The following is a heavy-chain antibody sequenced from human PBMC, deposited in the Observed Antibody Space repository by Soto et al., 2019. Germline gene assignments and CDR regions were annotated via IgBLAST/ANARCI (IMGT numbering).Heavy chain of an antibody. CDR2: IYYSGSS. CDR1: CGSISSSCYY. V-gene: IGHV4-39*01. Sequence: SETLSLTCTVSCGSISSSCYYWGWMRQPPGKGLEWFGCIYYSGSSYYNPSLQSRVTISVDKYKNQFSLTLSSVPAADRALCYCARVGVTIFSGFIRRDAYYYGMDVWGQGTTVTVSS. J-gene: IGHJ6*02. D-gene: IGHD3-3*01. CDR3: ARVGVTIFSGFIRRDAYYYGMDV.